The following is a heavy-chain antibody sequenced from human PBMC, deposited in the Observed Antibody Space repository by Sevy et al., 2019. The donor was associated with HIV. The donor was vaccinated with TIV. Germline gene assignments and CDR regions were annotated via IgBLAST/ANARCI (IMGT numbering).Heavy chain of an antibody. CDR2: IRNDGSTK. Sequence: RGSLRLSCAASGFIFSNYGIHWVRQAPGKGLEWMAFIRNDGSTKCYADSVKGRFTISRDDSKNTVYLQMNSLRPDDTAVYYCARKQFVLPLDYWGQGTLVTVSS. V-gene: IGHV3-30*02. CDR1: GFIFSNYG. J-gene: IGHJ4*02. CDR3: ARKQFVLPLDY. D-gene: IGHD6-6*01.